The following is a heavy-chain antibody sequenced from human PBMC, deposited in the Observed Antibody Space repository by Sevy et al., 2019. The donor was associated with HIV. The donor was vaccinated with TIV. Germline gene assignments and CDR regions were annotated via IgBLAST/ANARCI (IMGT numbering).Heavy chain of an antibody. D-gene: IGHD1-7*01. V-gene: IGHV3-15*01. CDR3: TPDLCSGTTWVRVFEL. CDR1: GFPFSDAW. J-gene: IGHJ3*01. CDR2: IKNENEGGTT. Sequence: GVSLRLSCAASGFPFSDAWMNWVRQAPGKGLEWVGLIKNENEGGTTDYAAPVEGRFTISRDDSENTLFLQMSSLKTEDTAVYYCTPDLCSGTTWVRVFELWGQGTMLPVSS.